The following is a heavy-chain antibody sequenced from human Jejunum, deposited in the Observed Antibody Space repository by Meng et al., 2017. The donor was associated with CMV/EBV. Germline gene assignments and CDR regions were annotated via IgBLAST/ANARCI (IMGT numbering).Heavy chain of an antibody. V-gene: IGHV3-7*01. D-gene: IGHD6-19*01. Sequence: YGFTFSRSWMSWVRQAPGKGLEWVANIKKDGSEKYYVDSVKGRFTISRDNSKNSLYLQMNSLRAEDTAVYSCARSAPYVYSSPGVWGQGTTVTVSS. CDR1: GFTFSRSW. CDR3: ARSAPYVYSSPGV. J-gene: IGHJ6*02. CDR2: IKKDGSEK.